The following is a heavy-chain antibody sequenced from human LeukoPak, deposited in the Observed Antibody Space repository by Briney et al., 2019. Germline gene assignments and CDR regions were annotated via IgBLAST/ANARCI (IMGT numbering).Heavy chain of an antibody. CDR3: ARDFIVVVPAALDV. J-gene: IGHJ6*02. CDR2: ISSSSSYT. Sequence: GGSLRLSCAASGFTFSSYSMNWVRQAPGKGLEWVSSISSSSSYTYYADSVKGRFTISRDNAKNSLYLQMNSLRAEDTAVYYCARDFIVVVPAALDVWGQGTTVTVSS. V-gene: IGHV3-21*01. CDR1: GFTFSSYS. D-gene: IGHD2-2*01.